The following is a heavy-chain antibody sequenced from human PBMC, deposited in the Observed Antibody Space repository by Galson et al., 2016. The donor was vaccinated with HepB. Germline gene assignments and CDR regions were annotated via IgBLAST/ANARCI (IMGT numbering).Heavy chain of an antibody. V-gene: IGHV3-7*01. J-gene: IGHJ6*02. CDR2: ISRDGDEK. CDR1: GFTFTSNW. CDR3: ARGTGMDG. Sequence: SLRLSCAASGFTFTSNWMNWVRQAPGKGLEWVASISRDGDEKYYVDFVKGRFTISRDNAKNSLYLQMNSLGVEDTAVYYCARGTGMDGWGQGTTVTVSS.